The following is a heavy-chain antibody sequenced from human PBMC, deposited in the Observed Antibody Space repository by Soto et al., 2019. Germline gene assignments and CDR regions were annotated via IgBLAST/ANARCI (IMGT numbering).Heavy chain of an antibody. CDR2: IVVGSGNT. J-gene: IGHJ4*01. CDR3: AEGVLGMRQWLVRSGY. V-gene: IGHV1-58*01. D-gene: IGHD6-19*01. Sequence: SVKVSCTPSGFPFTSSAVQWVRQARGQRLEWIGWIVVGSGNTNYAQKFQERVTITRDMSTSTAYMELSSLRSEDTAVYYCAEGVLGMRQWLVRSGYGGQ. CDR1: GFPFTSSA.